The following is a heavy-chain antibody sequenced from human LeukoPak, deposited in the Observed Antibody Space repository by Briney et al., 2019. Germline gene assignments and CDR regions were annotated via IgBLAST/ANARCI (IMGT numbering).Heavy chain of an antibody. Sequence: SETLSLTCTVSGGSISSSYWSWIRQPPGKGLEWIGYIYYTGSTTYNPSLKSRVTISVDTSKNQFSLKLRSVTAADTAVYYCARDYGDIPPDWYYDLWGRGTLVTVSS. J-gene: IGHJ2*01. CDR1: GGSISSSY. V-gene: IGHV4-59*01. D-gene: IGHD4-17*01. CDR2: IYYTGST. CDR3: ARDYGDIPPDWYYDL.